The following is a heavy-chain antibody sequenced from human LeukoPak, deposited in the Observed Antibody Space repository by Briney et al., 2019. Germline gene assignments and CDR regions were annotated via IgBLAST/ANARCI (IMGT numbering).Heavy chain of an antibody. D-gene: IGHD6-13*01. V-gene: IGHV1-2*02. CDR3: ARSDSSWAYNWFDP. Sequence: ASVKVSCKASGYTFTGYYMHWVRQAPGQGLEWMGWINPNSGGTNYAQKFQGRVTMTRDTSISTAYMELSRLRSDDTAVYYCARSDSSWAYNWFDPWGQGTLVTVSS. J-gene: IGHJ5*02. CDR2: INPNSGGT. CDR1: GYTFTGYY.